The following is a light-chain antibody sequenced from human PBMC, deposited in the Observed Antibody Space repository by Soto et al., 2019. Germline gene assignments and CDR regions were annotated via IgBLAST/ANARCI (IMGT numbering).Light chain of an antibody. CDR2: AAS. V-gene: IGKV1-9*01. Sequence: DIQLTQSPSFLSASVGDRVTITCRASQGISSYLAWYQQKPGKAPKLLIYAASTLQSVVPSRFSGSGSGTEFTLTISSLQPEEFATYYCQQPNGLTFGGGTKVEIK. J-gene: IGKJ4*01. CDR1: QGISSY. CDR3: QQPNGLT.